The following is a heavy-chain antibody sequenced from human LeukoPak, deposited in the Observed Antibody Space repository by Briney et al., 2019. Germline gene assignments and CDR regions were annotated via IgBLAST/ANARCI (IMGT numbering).Heavy chain of an antibody. J-gene: IGHJ4*02. Sequence: PSETLSLTCTVSGDSISRSNFYWGWIRQPPGKGLEWVGSVHYSGSTYYNPSLKSRVTISVDTSKNQFSLKLNSVTAADTAVYYCARPTYYDNSGYYYWGQGTLVTVSS. CDR3: ARPTYYDNSGYYY. CDR1: GDSISRSNFY. D-gene: IGHD3-22*01. V-gene: IGHV4-39*01. CDR2: VHYSGST.